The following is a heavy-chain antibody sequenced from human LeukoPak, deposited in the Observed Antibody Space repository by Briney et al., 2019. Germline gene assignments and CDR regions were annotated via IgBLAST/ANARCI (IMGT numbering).Heavy chain of an antibody. J-gene: IGHJ4*02. Sequence: SETLSLTCAVYGGSFSGYYWSWIRQPPGKELEWIGEINHSGSTNYNPSLKSRVTISVDTSKNQFSLKLSSVTAADTAVYYCARGGFEYQLPSDFDYWGQGTLVTVSS. CDR2: INHSGST. CDR3: ARGGFEYQLPSDFDY. CDR1: GGSFSGYY. V-gene: IGHV4-34*01. D-gene: IGHD2-2*01.